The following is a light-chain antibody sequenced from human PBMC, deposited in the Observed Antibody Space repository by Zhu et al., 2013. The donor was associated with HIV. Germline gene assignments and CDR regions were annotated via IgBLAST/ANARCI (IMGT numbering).Light chain of an antibody. CDR1: NANIGSNS. J-gene: IGLJ3*02. CDR2: DND. Sequence: QSVLTQPPSVFATPGQKVTISCSGRNANIGSNSVSWYQQLPGTVPKLLIYDNDKRPSGIPDRISGSKSGTSATLGITGLQTGDEADYYCGTWDSSLSAGVFGGGTKLTVL. CDR3: GTWDSSLSAGV. V-gene: IGLV1-51*01.